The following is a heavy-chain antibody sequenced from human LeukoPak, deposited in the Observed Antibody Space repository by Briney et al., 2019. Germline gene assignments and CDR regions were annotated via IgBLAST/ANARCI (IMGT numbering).Heavy chain of an antibody. CDR1: GFDFSTYA. CDR2: ISTMSNYI. D-gene: IGHD3-22*01. CDR3: ARGETHYYDTSGYWAYYFDY. V-gene: IGHV3-21*04. J-gene: IGHJ4*02. Sequence: PGGSLRLSCAASGFDFSTYAINWVRQAPGKGLEWVSSISTMSNYIFYGDSVKGRFTISRDNARNSLYLQMNSLRAEDTAVYYCARGETHYYDTSGYWAYYFDYWGQGTLVTVSS.